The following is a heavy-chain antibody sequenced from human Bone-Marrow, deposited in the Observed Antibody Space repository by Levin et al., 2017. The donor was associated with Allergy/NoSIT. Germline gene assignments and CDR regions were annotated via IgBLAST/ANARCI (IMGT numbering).Heavy chain of an antibody. J-gene: IGHJ6*02. CDR2: IIPIFGTA. D-gene: IGHD2-2*01. CDR3: ARTLGYCISTSCDYYGMDV. V-gene: IGHV1-69*13. CDR1: GGTFSSYA. Sequence: SVKVSCKASGGTFSSYAISWVRQAPGQGLEWMGGIIPIFGTANYAQKFQGRVTITADESTSTAYMELSSLRSEDTAVYYCARTLGYCISTSCDYYGMDVWGQGTTVTVSS.